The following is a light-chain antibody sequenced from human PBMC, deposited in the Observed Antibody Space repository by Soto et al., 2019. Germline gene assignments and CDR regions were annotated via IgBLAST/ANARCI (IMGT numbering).Light chain of an antibody. Sequence: QSVLTQPPSVPGAPGQRVTISCTGSSSNIGAGYDVHWYQQLPGTAPKLLIYGNSNRPSGVPDRFSGSKSGTSASLAITGLQAEDEADYYCQSYDSSLSGYVFGTGTKV. CDR2: GNS. CDR1: SSNIGAGYD. V-gene: IGLV1-40*01. CDR3: QSYDSSLSGYV. J-gene: IGLJ1*01.